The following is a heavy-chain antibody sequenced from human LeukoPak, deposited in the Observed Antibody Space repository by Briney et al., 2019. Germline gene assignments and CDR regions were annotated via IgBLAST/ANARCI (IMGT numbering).Heavy chain of an antibody. Sequence: KPGGSLRLSCAASGFTFSSYSMNWVRQAPGKGLEWVSAISSSSSYIHYADSVEGRFTISRDNARNSLYLQMNSPRAEDTAVYYCARDRGAYDYGYYFDYWGQGTLVTVSS. CDR3: ARDRGAYDYGYYFDY. J-gene: IGHJ4*02. V-gene: IGHV3-21*01. CDR2: ISSSSSYI. CDR1: GFTFSSYS. D-gene: IGHD3-16*01.